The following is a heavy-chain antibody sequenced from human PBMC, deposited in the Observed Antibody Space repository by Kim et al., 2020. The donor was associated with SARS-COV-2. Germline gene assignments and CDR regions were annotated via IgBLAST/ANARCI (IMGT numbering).Heavy chain of an antibody. CDR3: ASQYSSNWGNFGY. D-gene: IGHD6-13*01. J-gene: IGHJ4*02. V-gene: IGHV3-21*01. Sequence: ADSVKGRFNISRDNAKNSLYLQMNSLGAEDTAVYYCASQYSSNWGNFGYWGQGTLVTVSS.